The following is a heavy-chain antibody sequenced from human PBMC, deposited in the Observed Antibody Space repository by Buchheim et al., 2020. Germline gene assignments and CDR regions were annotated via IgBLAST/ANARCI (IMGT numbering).Heavy chain of an antibody. CDR3: AKDTDYYDSSGPNYDLDY. CDR1: GFTFSSYG. V-gene: IGHV3-30*02. CDR2: IRYDGSNK. D-gene: IGHD3-22*01. J-gene: IGHJ4*02. Sequence: QVQLVESGGGVVQPGRSLRLSCAASGFTFSSYGMHWVRQAPGKGLEWVAFIRYDGSNKYYADSVKGRFTISRDNSKNTLSLQMNSLRAEDTAVYYCAKDTDYYDSSGPNYDLDYWGQRTL.